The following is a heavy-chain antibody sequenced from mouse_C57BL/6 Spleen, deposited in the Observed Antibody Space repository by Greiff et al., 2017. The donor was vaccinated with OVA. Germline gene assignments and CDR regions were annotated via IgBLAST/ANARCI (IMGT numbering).Heavy chain of an antibody. J-gene: IGHJ4*01. D-gene: IGHD3-2*02. CDR1: GYTFTSYW. Sequence: QVQLQQSGAELVRPGTSVKLSCKASGYTFTSYWMHWVKQRPGQGLEWIGVIDPSDSYTNYNQKFKGKATLTVDTSSSTAYMQLSSLTSEDSAVYYCARQLRLPSYAMDYWGQGTSVTVSS. V-gene: IGHV1-59*01. CDR2: IDPSDSYT. CDR3: ARQLRLPSYAMDY.